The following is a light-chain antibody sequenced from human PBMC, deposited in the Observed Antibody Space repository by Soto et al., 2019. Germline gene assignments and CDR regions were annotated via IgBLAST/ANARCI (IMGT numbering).Light chain of an antibody. CDR2: DVV. V-gene: IGLV2-14*03. CDR1: NSYVGGFNS. CDR3: SSYTSTMTNV. Sequence: QSVLTQPSSVSWSPGQSITISRTGTNSYVGGFNSVSWYQLRPGTAPKLILYDVVDRPSGVSYRFSGSKSGNTASLTISGLQAADEADYFCSSYTSTMTNVFGSGTKVTVL. J-gene: IGLJ1*01.